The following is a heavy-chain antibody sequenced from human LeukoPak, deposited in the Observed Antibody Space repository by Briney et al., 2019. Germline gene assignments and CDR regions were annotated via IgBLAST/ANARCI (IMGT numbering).Heavy chain of an antibody. CDR1: GFTFSSYA. J-gene: IGHJ5*02. CDR3: ARATYGGNSRWFDP. Sequence: PGGSLRLSCAASGFTFSSYAMSWVRQAPGKGLEWVSAISGSGGSTYYADSVKGRFTISRDNSKNTLYLQMDSLRAEDTAVYYCARATYGGNSRWFDPWGQGTLVTVSS. V-gene: IGHV3-23*01. CDR2: ISGSGGST. D-gene: IGHD4-23*01.